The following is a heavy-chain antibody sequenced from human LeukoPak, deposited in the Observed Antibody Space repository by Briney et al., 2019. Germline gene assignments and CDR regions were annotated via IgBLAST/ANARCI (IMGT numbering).Heavy chain of an antibody. CDR2: INHSGST. CDR3: ARHGGGSYYSLYYYYMDV. D-gene: IGHD1-26*01. V-gene: IGHV4-39*01. Sequence: SETLSLTCTVSGGSISSSSYYWSWIRQPPGEGLEWIGEINHSGSTNYNPSLKSRVTISVDTSKNQFSLKLSSVTAADTAVYYCARHGGGSYYSLYYYYMDVWGKGTTVTISS. J-gene: IGHJ6*03. CDR1: GGSISSSSYY.